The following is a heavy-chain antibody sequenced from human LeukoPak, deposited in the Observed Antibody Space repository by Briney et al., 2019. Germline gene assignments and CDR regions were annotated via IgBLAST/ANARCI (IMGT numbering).Heavy chain of an antibody. J-gene: IGHJ6*03. CDR3: ARGCSGGSCSTAYYYYYMDV. V-gene: IGHV1-8*01. CDR1: GYTFTSYD. D-gene: IGHD2-15*01. CDR2: MNPNSGNT. Sequence: ASVKVSCKASGYTFTSYDINWVRQATGQGLEWMGWMNPNSGNTGYAQKFQGRVTMTRDTSISTAYMELSRLRSDDTAVYYCARGCSGGSCSTAYYYYYMDVWGKGTTVTISS.